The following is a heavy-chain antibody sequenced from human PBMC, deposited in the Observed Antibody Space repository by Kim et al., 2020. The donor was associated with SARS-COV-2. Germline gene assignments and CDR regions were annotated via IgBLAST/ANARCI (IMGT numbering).Heavy chain of an antibody. J-gene: IGHJ4*02. CDR3: ARGFTWIQLWFSPARGPNHFDY. CDR2: INPNSGGT. D-gene: IGHD5-18*01. CDR1: GYTFTGYY. V-gene: IGHV1-2*02. Sequence: ASVKVSCKASGYTFTGYYMHWVRQAPGQGLEWMGWINPNSGGTNYAQKFQGRVTMTRDTSISTAYMELSRLRSDDTAVYYCARGFTWIQLWFSPARGPNHFDYWGQGTLVTVSS.